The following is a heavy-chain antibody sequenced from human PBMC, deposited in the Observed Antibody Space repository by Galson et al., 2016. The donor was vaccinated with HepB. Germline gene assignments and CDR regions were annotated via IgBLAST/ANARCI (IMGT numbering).Heavy chain of an antibody. Sequence: TLSLTCSVSGGPISSGSHYRSWIRQHPGKGLEWIGYIYYSGSTYYNPSLQRRVVISIDTSKNQFSRKLSPVTAADAAVYYCATAPAPYYDSSGYRGGYFDSWGQGTLVTVSS. V-gene: IGHV4-31*03. CDR2: IYYSGST. CDR3: ATAPAPYYDSSGYRGGYFDS. J-gene: IGHJ4*02. CDR1: GGPISSGSHY. D-gene: IGHD3-22*01.